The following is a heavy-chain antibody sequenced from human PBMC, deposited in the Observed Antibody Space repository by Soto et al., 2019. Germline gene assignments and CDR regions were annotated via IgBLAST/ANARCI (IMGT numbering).Heavy chain of an antibody. V-gene: IGHV4-59*01. Sequence: QVQLQESGPGLVKPSETLSLTCTVSGGSISSYYWSWIRQPPGKGLEWIGYIYYSGSTNYNPSLKSRVTISVDTSKNQFSLKLSSVTAADTAVYYCARDRPDGGSYVYWGQGTLVTVSS. J-gene: IGHJ4*02. D-gene: IGHD1-26*01. CDR2: IYYSGST. CDR1: GGSISSYY. CDR3: ARDRPDGGSYVY.